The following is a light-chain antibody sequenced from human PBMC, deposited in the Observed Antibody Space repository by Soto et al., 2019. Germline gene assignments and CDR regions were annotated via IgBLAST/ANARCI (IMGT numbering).Light chain of an antibody. V-gene: IGKV3-15*01. CDR3: QQANSFPLT. CDR2: GAS. Sequence: EIVMTQTPATLSVSPGERGTLSCRASQSVSSDLAWYQQKPGQAPRLLIYGASTRATGIPARFSGSGSGTEFTLTISSLQPEDFATYYCQQANSFPLTFGPGTKVDIK. CDR1: QSVSSD. J-gene: IGKJ3*01.